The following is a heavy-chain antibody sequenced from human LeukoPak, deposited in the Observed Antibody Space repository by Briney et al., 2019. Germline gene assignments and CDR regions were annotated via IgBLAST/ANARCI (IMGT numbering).Heavy chain of an antibody. J-gene: IGHJ4*02. CDR3: ARDMRTTVTF. Sequence: GGSLRLSCAASGFTFSSYAMPWVRQAPGKGLEWVAMISYDGSNKYYADSVKGRFTISRDNSKNTLYLQMNSLRAEDTAVYYCARDMRTTVTFWGQGTLVTVSS. D-gene: IGHD4-11*01. CDR2: ISYDGSNK. CDR1: GFTFSSYA. V-gene: IGHV3-30-3*01.